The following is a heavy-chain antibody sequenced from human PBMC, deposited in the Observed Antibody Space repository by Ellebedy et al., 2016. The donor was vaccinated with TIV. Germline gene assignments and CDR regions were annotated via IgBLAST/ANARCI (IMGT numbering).Heavy chain of an antibody. J-gene: IGHJ6*02. CDR1: GFTVSNNY. CDR2: IYSGGST. CDR3: ACRSQTGYYYYYSMDV. V-gene: IGHV3-53*01. Sequence: GGSLRLSXAASGFTVSNNYMSWVRQAPGKGLEWVSLIYSGGSTYYADSVKGRFTISRDNSKNTLYLQMNSLRAEDTAVYYCACRSQTGYYYYYSMDVWGQGTTVTVS. D-gene: IGHD3-9*01.